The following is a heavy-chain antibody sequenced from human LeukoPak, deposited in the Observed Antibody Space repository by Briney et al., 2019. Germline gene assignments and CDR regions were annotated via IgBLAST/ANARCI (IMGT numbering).Heavy chain of an antibody. V-gene: IGHV4-61*09. CDR1: GGSISSNSHY. Sequence: SETLSLTCTVSGGSISSNSHYWGWIRQPAGKTLEWIGHVSTNGKTNYNPSLKSRVTISVDTTRDQFSLKLSSVTAADTAVYYCARDGGIAARLVHFDYWGQGTLVTVSS. CDR2: VSTNGKT. D-gene: IGHD6-6*01. J-gene: IGHJ4*02. CDR3: ARDGGIAARLVHFDY.